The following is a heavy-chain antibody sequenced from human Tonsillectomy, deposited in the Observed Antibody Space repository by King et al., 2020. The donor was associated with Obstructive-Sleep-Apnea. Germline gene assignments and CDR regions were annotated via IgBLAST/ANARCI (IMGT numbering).Heavy chain of an antibody. Sequence: VQLVESGGGVVQPGTSLRLSCAASGFSFSTRDIHWVRQAPGKGLEWVALISWNERNKYYAESGKGRFTISRDNSKNTLYLEMNGLRAEDTAAYYCAKGEWSSRSIDYWGQGTLVTVSS. D-gene: IGHD6-13*01. CDR2: ISWNERNK. V-gene: IGHV3-30*18. CDR3: AKGEWSSRSIDY. CDR1: GFSFSTRD. J-gene: IGHJ4*02.